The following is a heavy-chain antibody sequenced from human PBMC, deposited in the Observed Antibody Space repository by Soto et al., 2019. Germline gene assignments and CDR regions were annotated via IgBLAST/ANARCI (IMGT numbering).Heavy chain of an antibody. V-gene: IGHV3-7*05. Sequence: EVQLVESGGGLVQPGGSLRLSCAASGFSFSGDWMTWVRQTPGKGLEWVATIKEDGSEKYYVDSVKGRFSISRDNAMNSMFLQMNSLRVEDTAVYYCASVCCGSLGGYVESDFWGQGALVTVSS. CDR2: IKEDGSEK. CDR1: GFSFSGDW. D-gene: IGHD5-12*01. CDR3: ASVCCGSLGGYVESDF. J-gene: IGHJ4*02.